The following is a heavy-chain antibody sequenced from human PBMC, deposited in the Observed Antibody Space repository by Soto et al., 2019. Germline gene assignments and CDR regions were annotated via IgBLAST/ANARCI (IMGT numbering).Heavy chain of an antibody. J-gene: IGHJ5*02. CDR2: IDHSGYT. Sequence: SETLSLTCAVYGGSFSGYYWIWIRQPPGKGLEWIGEIDHSGYTNYNPSLKSRVTISVDTSKNQFSLRLTSVTAADTAVYYCARVRDWFDPWGQGTLVTASS. D-gene: IGHD3-3*01. CDR1: GGSFSGYY. V-gene: IGHV4-34*01. CDR3: ARVRDWFDP.